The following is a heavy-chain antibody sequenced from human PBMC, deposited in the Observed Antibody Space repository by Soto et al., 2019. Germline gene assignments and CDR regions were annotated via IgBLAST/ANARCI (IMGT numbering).Heavy chain of an antibody. Sequence: QLQLQESCPGLVKPSETLALTCTVSGASISSSRYHWGWIRQPPGKGLEYIGNIYYSGSTYYNPSPRSLVIISVDTSKNHFSLKLRSVTAAVTAVYYCASPIGQWLVSWGQGTLVTVSS. CDR3: ASPIGQWLVS. D-gene: IGHD6-19*01. J-gene: IGHJ5*02. CDR2: IYYSGST. CDR1: GASISSSRYH. V-gene: IGHV4-39*02.